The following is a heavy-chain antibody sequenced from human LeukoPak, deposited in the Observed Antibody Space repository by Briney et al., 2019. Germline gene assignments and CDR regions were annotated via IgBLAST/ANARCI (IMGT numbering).Heavy chain of an antibody. Sequence: GGSLRLSCAASGFAFSSYAMSWVRQAPGKGMEWVSAISGSGGSTYYADSVKGRFTISRDNSKNTLYLQMNSLRAEDTAVYYCAKTLYYYDSSGYYYFDYWGQGTLVTVSS. D-gene: IGHD3-22*01. CDR3: AKTLYYYDSSGYYYFDY. CDR2: ISGSGGST. CDR1: GFAFSSYA. V-gene: IGHV3-23*01. J-gene: IGHJ4*02.